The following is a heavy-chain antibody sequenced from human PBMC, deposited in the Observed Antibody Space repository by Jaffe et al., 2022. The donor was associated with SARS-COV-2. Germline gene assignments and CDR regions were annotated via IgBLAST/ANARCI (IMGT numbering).Heavy chain of an antibody. J-gene: IGHJ3*02. CDR1: GFTFRSYG. V-gene: IGHV3-30*18. CDR2: ISYDGSNK. D-gene: IGHD5-18*01. CDR3: AKDRAGYGDAFDI. Sequence: QVQLVESGGGVVQSGRSLRLSCTASGFTFRSYGMHWVRQAPGKGLEWVAVISYDGSNKYYADSVKGRFTISRDNSKNTLYLQMNSLRTEDTAVYYCAKDRAGYGDAFDIWGQGTMVSVSS.